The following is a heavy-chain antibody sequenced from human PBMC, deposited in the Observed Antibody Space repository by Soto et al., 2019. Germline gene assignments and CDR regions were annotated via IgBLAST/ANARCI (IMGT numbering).Heavy chain of an antibody. D-gene: IGHD6-6*01. Sequence: PGGSLILSCAPSGFTFSSYAMSWVRQAPGKGLEWVSAISGSGGSTYYADSVKGRFTISRDNSKNTLYLQWSSLKASDTAMYYCARHGYSSSDLDYWGQGTLVTVSS. CDR3: ARHGYSSSDLDY. CDR1: GFTFSSYA. V-gene: IGHV3-23*01. J-gene: IGHJ4*02. CDR2: ISGSGGST.